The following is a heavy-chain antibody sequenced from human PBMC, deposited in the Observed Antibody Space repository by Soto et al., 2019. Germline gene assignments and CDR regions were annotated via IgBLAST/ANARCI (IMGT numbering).Heavy chain of an antibody. CDR2: INAGNCST. CDR1: GYTXTSYA. D-gene: IGHD2-2*02. V-gene: IGHV1-3*01. Sequence: SXKASFMASGYTXTSYAMYGVRPAPGKRLEWMGWINAGNCSTKYSQKFQGRVTITRDTSERTAYMELSSLRPEDTDVYYCARSLQVVPSAIDYWGQGTLGTVSS. CDR3: ARSLQVVPSAIDY. J-gene: IGHJ4*02.